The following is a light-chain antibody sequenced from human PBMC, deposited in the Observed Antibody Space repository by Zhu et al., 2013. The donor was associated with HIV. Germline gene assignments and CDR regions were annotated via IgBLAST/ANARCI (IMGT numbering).Light chain of an antibody. CDR3: QQSYSSPHT. CDR2: GAS. V-gene: IGKV1-39*01. CDR1: QTISTY. Sequence: DIQMTQSPSSLSASVGDRVTIACRASQTISTYLNWYQMKPGEAPSLLIFGASSLRGGVPSRFSGSGSGTDFTLTISGLQPGDVALYYCQQSYSSPHTFGRGTKLEIK. J-gene: IGKJ2*01.